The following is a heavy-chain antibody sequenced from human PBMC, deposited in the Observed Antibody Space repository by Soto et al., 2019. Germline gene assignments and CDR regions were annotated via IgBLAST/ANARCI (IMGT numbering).Heavy chain of an antibody. J-gene: IGHJ4*02. D-gene: IGHD6-19*01. CDR3: ATSLGYTSGWEFDY. CDR2: IRPHNGNT. Sequence: QVQLVQSGAEVKKPGPSVKVSCKASGYAFASYGINWVRQAPGQGLEWMGWIRPHNGNTNNEQNQQDRINRTTDTPTRTAFMDLRSLRYDDTAVYCCATSLGYTSGWEFDYWGQGTLVTVSS. CDR1: GYAFASYG. V-gene: IGHV1-18*01.